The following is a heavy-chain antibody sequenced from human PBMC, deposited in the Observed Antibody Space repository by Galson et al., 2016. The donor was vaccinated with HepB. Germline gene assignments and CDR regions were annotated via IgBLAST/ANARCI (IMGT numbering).Heavy chain of an antibody. J-gene: IGHJ3*01. D-gene: IGHD3/OR15-3a*01. V-gene: IGHV4-39*01. CDR3: ARQQRDGLVNF. Sequence: SETLSLTCAVSGDSISSSNWWSWIRQPPGKGLERIGSIYYSGTTYYNPSLQSRVTISVETSNNQFHLKLSSVTAADTAVYICARQQRDGLVNFWGQGTMVAISS. CDR1: GDSISSSNW. CDR2: IYYSGTT.